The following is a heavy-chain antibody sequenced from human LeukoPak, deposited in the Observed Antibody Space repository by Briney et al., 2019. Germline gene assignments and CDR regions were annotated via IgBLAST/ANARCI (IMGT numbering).Heavy chain of an antibody. CDR1: GFTFSSYA. D-gene: IGHD1-26*01. J-gene: IGHJ4*02. CDR2: ISSSGSTI. CDR3: ARDFFPGQGELLSPPDY. Sequence: GGSLRLSCAASGFTFSSYAMSWIRQAPGKGLEWVSYISSSGSTIYYADSVKGRFTISRDNTKNSLYLQMNSLRAEDTAVFYCARDFFPGQGELLSPPDYWGQGTLVTVSS. V-gene: IGHV3-11*01.